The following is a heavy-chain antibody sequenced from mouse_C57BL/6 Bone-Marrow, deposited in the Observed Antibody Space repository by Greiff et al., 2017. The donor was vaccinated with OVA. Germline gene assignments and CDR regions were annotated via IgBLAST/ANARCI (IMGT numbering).Heavy chain of an antibody. D-gene: IGHD1-1*01. V-gene: IGHV1-80*01. CDR2: IYPGDGDT. Sequence: QVQLQQSGADLVKPEASVKISCKASGYAFSNYWMHWVKQRPGKGLEWIGQIYPGDGDTNYNGKFKGKATLTADKASSTAYMHLSSLTSEDSAVYEWARGLRRFDYWGQGTTLTVSS. J-gene: IGHJ2*01. CDR1: GYAFSNYW. CDR3: ARGLRRFDY.